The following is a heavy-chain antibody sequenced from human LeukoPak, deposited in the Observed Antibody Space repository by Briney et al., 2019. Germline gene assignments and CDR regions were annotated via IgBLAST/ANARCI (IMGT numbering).Heavy chain of an antibody. Sequence: GASVKVSCKASGYTFTSYDINWVRQATGRGLEWMGWMNPNSGNAGCAQKFQGRVTMTRNTSISTAYMELSSLRSEDTAVYYCARERGRIRSSFDYWGQGTLVTVSS. V-gene: IGHV1-8*01. J-gene: IGHJ4*02. CDR1: GYTFTSYD. CDR2: MNPNSGNA. CDR3: ARERGRIRSSFDY.